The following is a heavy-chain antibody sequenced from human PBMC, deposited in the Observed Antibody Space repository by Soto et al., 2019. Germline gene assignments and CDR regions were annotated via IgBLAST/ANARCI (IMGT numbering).Heavy chain of an antibody. V-gene: IGHV3-33*01. CDR3: VREDYYDDNGFDY. J-gene: IGHJ4*02. CDR2: ILNDGSKD. CDR1: GFTFSRHG. D-gene: IGHD3-16*01. Sequence: QVQLVESGGGVVEPGMSQRLSCAASGFTFSRHGMHWVRQAPGKGLEWVAVILNDGSKDFYADSVKGRFTIFRDNSKDMLYLQMNSLRVDDTAVYYCVREDYYDDNGFDYWGQGTLVIVAS.